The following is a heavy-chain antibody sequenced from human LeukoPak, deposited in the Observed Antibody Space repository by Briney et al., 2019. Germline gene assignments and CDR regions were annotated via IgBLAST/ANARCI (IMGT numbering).Heavy chain of an antibody. CDR2: IIPIFGIA. D-gene: IGHD6-13*01. V-gene: IGHV1-69*04. CDR1: GGTFSSYA. J-gene: IGHJ6*02. CDR3: ARGGQQLVRDYYYYGMDV. Sequence: SVKVSCKASGGTFSSYAISWVRQAPGQGLEWMGRIIPIFGIANYAQKFQGRVTITADKSTSTAYMEPSSLRSEDTAVYYCARGGQQLVRDYYYYGMDVWGQGTTVTVSS.